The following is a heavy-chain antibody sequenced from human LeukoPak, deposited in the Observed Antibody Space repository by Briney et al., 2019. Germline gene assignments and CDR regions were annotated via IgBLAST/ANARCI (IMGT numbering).Heavy chain of an antibody. CDR3: ARPSSTAGGHWFDS. CDR2: IYYSGST. V-gene: IGHV4-39*07. CDR1: GGSISSSSYY. J-gene: IGHJ5*01. D-gene: IGHD1-1*01. Sequence: SETLSLTCTVSGGSISSSSYYWAWIRQPPGKGLEWIGSIYYSGSTYYNTSLKSRVTISVDTSKNQFSLKLSSVTAADTAVYYCARPSSTAGGHWFDSWGQGILVTVSS.